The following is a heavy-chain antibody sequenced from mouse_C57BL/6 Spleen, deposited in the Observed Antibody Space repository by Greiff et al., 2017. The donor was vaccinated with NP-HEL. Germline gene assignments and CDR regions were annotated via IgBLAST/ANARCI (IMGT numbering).Heavy chain of an antibody. V-gene: IGHV1-66*01. CDR3: ARGYDGWYFDV. Sequence: QVQLQQSGPELVKPGASVKISCKASGYSFTSYYIHWVKQRPGQGLEWIGWIYPGSGNTKYNEKFKGKATLTADTSSSTAYMQLSSLTSEDSAVYYCARGYDGWYFDVWGTGTTVTVSS. J-gene: IGHJ1*03. CDR2: IYPGSGNT. D-gene: IGHD2-2*01. CDR1: GYSFTSYY.